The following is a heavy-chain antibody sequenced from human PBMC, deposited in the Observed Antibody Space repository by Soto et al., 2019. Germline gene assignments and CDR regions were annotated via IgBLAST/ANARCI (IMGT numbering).Heavy chain of an antibody. J-gene: IGHJ6*02. CDR1: GGTFRSYA. D-gene: IGHD2-8*01. Sequence: QVQLVQSGAEVKKPGSSVKVSCKASGGTFRSYAISWVRQAPGQGREWMGGIIPIFGTAHYAQKFQGRDTITADESTSTVYRELSSLRSEDTAVYYCAVGYCTNGVCHMCGAYYGMDVWGQGTTVTVSS. CDR3: AVGYCTNGVCHMCGAYYGMDV. CDR2: IIPIFGTA. V-gene: IGHV1-69*12.